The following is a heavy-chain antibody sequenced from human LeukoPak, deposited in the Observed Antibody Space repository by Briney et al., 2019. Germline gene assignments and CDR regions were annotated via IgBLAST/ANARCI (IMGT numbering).Heavy chain of an antibody. V-gene: IGHV4-34*01. CDR1: GGSVSGYY. CDR2: INHSGST. CDR3: ARTSAYYYDSSGYYWGYYFDY. J-gene: IGHJ4*02. D-gene: IGHD3-22*01. Sequence: PSETLSRTCAGYGGSVSGYYWSWIRQPPGKGLKWIGEINHSGSTNDNPSLKSRVTISVDTSKNQFSLKLSSVTAADTAVYYCARTSAYYYDSSGYYWGYYFDYWGQGTLVTVSS.